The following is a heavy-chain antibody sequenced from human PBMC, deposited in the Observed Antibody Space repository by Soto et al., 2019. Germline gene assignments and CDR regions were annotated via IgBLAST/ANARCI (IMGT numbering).Heavy chain of an antibody. CDR1: GFTFSSYA. D-gene: IGHD3-22*01. J-gene: IGHJ4*02. Sequence: EVQLLESGGGLVQPGGSLRLSCEASGFTFSSYAMSWVRQAPGKGLEWVSAISGSGGSTYYADSVKGRFTISRDNSKNTLYLQMNSLRAEDTAVYYCAKVGLYDSSGFDYWGQGTLVTVSS. CDR2: ISGSGGST. V-gene: IGHV3-23*01. CDR3: AKVGLYDSSGFDY.